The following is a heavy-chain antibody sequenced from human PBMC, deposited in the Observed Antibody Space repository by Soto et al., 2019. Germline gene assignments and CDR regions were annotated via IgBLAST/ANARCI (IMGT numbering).Heavy chain of an antibody. CDR3: ARLRAAGLSQIIAAAGSRYYYYYGMDV. CDR1: GASLSGYY. Sequence: SETLSLTCAVYGASLSGYYWSWIRQPPGKGLEWIGEINHTGSTNYNPSLKSRVTISVDTSKNQFSLKLSSVTAADTAVYYCARLRAAGLSQIIAAAGSRYYYYYGMDVWGQGTTVTVSS. V-gene: IGHV4-34*01. D-gene: IGHD6-13*01. J-gene: IGHJ6*02. CDR2: INHTGST.